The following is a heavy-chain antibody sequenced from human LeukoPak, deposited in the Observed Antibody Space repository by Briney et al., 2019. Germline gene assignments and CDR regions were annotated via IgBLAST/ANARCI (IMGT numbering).Heavy chain of an antibody. CDR2: ISYDGSNK. J-gene: IGHJ3*02. Sequence: GRSLRLSCAASGFTFSSYAMHWVRQAPGKGLEWVAVISYDGSNKYYADSVKGRFTISRDNSKNTLYLQMNSLRAEDTAVYYCARGLYCSSTSCYSDAFDIWGQGTMVTVSS. D-gene: IGHD2-2*01. CDR1: GFTFSSYA. CDR3: ARGLYCSSTSCYSDAFDI. V-gene: IGHV3-30-3*01.